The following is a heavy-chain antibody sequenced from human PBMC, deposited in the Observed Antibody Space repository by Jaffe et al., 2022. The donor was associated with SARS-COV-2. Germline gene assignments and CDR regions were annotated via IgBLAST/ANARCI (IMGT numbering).Heavy chain of an antibody. Sequence: QVRLQESGPGLVKPSGTLSLTCAVSGGSIRSSKWWIWVRQPPGKGLEWIGEIYHSGSTNYNPSLKSRVTISVDKSKNQFSLNLNSVTAADTAVYYCARGHRDGSWHSSWNYYYGMDVWGQGTTVTVSS. V-gene: IGHV4-4*02. J-gene: IGHJ6*02. CDR2: IYHSGST. CDR1: GGSIRSSKW. D-gene: IGHD6-13*01. CDR3: ARGHRDGSWHSSWNYYYGMDV.